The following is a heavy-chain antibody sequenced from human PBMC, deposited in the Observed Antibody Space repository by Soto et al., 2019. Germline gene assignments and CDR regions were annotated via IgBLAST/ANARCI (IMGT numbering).Heavy chain of an antibody. V-gene: IGHV1-18*01. J-gene: IGHJ6*02. CDR1: GYTFGSYV. Sequence: ASVKVSCKTSGYTFGSYVTTWVRQAPGQGLEWMGWISAHSGNTVYAQNLQGRVTMTTDTSTSTAYLELRSLRSDDTAVYYCARVLKRQLAQGIFQYYGMDVWGQGTTVTVSS. CDR2: ISAHSGNT. D-gene: IGHD2-21*01. CDR3: ARVLKRQLAQGIFQYYGMDV.